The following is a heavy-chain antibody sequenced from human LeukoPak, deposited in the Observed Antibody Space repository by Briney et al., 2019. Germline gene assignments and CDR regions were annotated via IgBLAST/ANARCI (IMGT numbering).Heavy chain of an antibody. CDR1: GFTFSSYE. CDR2: IYSGGST. V-gene: IGHV3-53*01. Sequence: GGSLRLSCAASGFTFSSYEMNWVRQAPGKGLEWVSFIYSGGSTHYSDSVKGRFTISRDNSKDTLYLQMNSLRAEDTAVYYCARRAGAYLHPYDYWGQGTLVTVSS. D-gene: IGHD4/OR15-4a*01. CDR3: ARRAGAYLHPYDY. J-gene: IGHJ4*02.